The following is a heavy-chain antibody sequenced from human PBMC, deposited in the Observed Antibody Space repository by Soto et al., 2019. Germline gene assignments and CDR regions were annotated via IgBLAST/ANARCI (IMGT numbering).Heavy chain of an antibody. CDR2: IQEHGSQK. CDR1: GFTFSNYW. CDR3: VGGHDLVVPISRRDNVYYYRMDV. D-gene: IGHD2-2*01. Sequence: EVQLVESGGGLVQPGGSLTLTCTASGFTFSNYWMNWVRQAPGKGLEWVANIQEHGSQKNYVDAAKCRFTISRDNAENSLFLQRNSLRREDTDVYYCVGGHDLVVPISRRDNVYYYRMDVWGQGTTVTVSS. V-gene: IGHV3-7*03. J-gene: IGHJ6*02.